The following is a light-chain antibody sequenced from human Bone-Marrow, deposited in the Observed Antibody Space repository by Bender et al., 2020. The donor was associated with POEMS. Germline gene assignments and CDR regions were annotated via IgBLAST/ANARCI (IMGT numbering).Light chain of an antibody. Sequence: QSALTQPASLSGSPGQSLTISCTGTSSDIGSYNLVSWYQQHPGKAPKLIIYEVSQRPSGLSKRFSGYESGNAAFLASSGLQADDEANYYCCSFVGGGVCGGGTKVTVL. CDR2: EVS. V-gene: IGLV2-23*02. CDR1: SSDIGSYNL. J-gene: IGLJ3*02. CDR3: CSFVGGGV.